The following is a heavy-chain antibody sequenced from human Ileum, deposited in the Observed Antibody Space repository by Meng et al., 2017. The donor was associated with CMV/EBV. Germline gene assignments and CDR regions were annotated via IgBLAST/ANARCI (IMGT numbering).Heavy chain of an antibody. CDR3: SRAAAGVVPVHF. CDR1: GGCLTSYY. V-gene: IGHV4-4*07. D-gene: IGHD3-16*01. J-gene: IGHJ4*02. CDR2: IRPSGAT. Sequence: QLQLQESGPGLLQPSGTLSLACTVTGGCLTSYYWTWIRQPAGKGLEWIGRIRPSGATNENPAHRVRVSFTIDKSKNKFSLKLTMVTPADKDVDYYSRAAAGVVPVHFWGQGTLVTVSS.